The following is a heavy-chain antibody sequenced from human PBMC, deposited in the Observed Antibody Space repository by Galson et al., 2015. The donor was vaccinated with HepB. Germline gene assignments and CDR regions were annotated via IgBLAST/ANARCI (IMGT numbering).Heavy chain of an antibody. J-gene: IGHJ4*02. D-gene: IGHD6-6*01. V-gene: IGHV1-69*04. CDR1: GDTFSSHT. Sequence: SVKVSCKASGDTFSSHTITWVRQAPGQGFEWMGRVIPLFGIANYAQKFQGRVTITADKSTSTAYMELSSLRSEDTAVYYCARESQVEYSSSKLQYWGQGTLVTVSS. CDR3: ARESQVEYSSSKLQY. CDR2: VIPLFGIA.